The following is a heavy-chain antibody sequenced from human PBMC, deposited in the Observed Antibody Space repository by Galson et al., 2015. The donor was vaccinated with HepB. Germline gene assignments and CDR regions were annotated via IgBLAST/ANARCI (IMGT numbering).Heavy chain of an antibody. D-gene: IGHD2-2*02. Sequence: SLRLSCAASGFTFSSYAMSWVRQAPGKGLEWVSAISGSGGSTYYADSVKGRFTISRDNSKNTLYLQMNSLRAEDTAVYYCAKTSGRTVWYQLLYFDYWGQGTLVTVSS. CDR1: GFTFSSYA. CDR2: ISGSGGST. CDR3: AKTSGRTVWYQLLYFDY. J-gene: IGHJ4*02. V-gene: IGHV3-23*01.